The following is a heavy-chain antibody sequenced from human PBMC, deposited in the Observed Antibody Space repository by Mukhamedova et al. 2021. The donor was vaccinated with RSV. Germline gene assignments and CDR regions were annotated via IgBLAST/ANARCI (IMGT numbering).Heavy chain of an antibody. V-gene: IGHV1-18*01. Sequence: WGAWINTHNGKTRYAQSLQGRLTLTTDTGSSTVYMDLRSLRSDDTAVYYCARGLLGSGDYYFGMDVWGQGTSVTVSS. CDR3: ARGLLGSGDYYFGMDV. CDR2: INTHNGKT. D-gene: IGHD3-10*01. J-gene: IGHJ6*02.